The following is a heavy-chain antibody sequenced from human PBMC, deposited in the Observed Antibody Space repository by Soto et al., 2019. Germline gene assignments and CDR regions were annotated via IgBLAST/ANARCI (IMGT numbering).Heavy chain of an antibody. D-gene: IGHD6-13*01. Sequence: QVQLVESGGGVVQPGRSLRLSCAASGFTFSSYGMHWVRQAPGKGLEWVAVIWYDGSNKYYADSVKGRFTISRDNSKNTLYLQMNSLRAEDTAVYYCARDPKPTQLAIDYWGQGTLVTVSS. J-gene: IGHJ4*02. V-gene: IGHV3-33*01. CDR1: GFTFSSYG. CDR3: ARDPKPTQLAIDY. CDR2: IWYDGSNK.